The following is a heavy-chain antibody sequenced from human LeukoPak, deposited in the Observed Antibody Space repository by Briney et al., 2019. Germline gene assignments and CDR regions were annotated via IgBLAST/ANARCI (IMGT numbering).Heavy chain of an antibody. CDR3: ARGPDYYGSGSYYIGN. CDR2: MNPNSGNT. CDR1: GYTFTSYD. V-gene: IGHV1-8*01. D-gene: IGHD3-10*01. Sequence: ASVKVSCKASGYTFTSYDINWVRQATGQGLEWMGWMNPNSGNTGYAQKFQGRVTMTRNTSISTAYMELSSLRSEDTAVYYCARGPDYYGSGSYYIGNWGQGTLVTVSS. J-gene: IGHJ4*02.